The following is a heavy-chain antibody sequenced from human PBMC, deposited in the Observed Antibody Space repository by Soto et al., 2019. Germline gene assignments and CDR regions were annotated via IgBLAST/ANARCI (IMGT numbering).Heavy chain of an antibody. J-gene: IGHJ4*02. CDR1: GASIIKTDYY. CDR3: ARATGYCGRTNCYPLDF. V-gene: IGHV4-30-4*01. CDR2: IYYSGST. D-gene: IGHD2-2*01. Sequence: QVQLQESGPGQVKPSQTLSLTCTVSGASIIKTDYYLSWLRQSPGKGLEWIGHIYYSGSTSYNPSLKSRVSMSVDTSKTQFSLNVNSVTAADTAVYYCARATGYCGRTNCYPLDFWGQGILVTVSS.